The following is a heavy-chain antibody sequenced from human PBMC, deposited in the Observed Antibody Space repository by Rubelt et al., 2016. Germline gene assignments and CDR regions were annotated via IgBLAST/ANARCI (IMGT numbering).Heavy chain of an antibody. Sequence: QVQLQESGPGLVQPSETLSLTCTVSGGSVSSYYWSWIRQPPGKGLEWIGYIYYSGSTNYNPSLKSRVTISVDTSKNQFSLKLSSVTAADTAVYYCAREGRSSGWSVDYWGQGTLVTVSS. CDR3: AREGRSSGWSVDY. D-gene: IGHD6-19*01. CDR1: GGSVSSYY. V-gene: IGHV4-59*02. CDR2: IYYSGST. J-gene: IGHJ4*02.